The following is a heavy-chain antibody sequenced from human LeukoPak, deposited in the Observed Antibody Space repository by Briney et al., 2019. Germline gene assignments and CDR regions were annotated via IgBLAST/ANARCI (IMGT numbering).Heavy chain of an antibody. V-gene: IGHV3-48*03. Sequence: GGCLRLSPVASVFIPSSYETCAGPHAVGRGGGRGSYLSRGGSVIYYADSVRGGVTISRDNAKNSLYLRMNSLSAEDTAVYYCASVGWQWLVFDYWGQGHMATVSS. J-gene: IGHJ4*02. D-gene: IGHD6-19*01. CDR2: LSRGGSVI. CDR3: ASVGWQWLVFDY. CDR1: VFIPSSYE.